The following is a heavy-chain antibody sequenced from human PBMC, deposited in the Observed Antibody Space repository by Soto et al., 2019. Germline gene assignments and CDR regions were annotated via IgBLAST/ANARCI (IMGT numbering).Heavy chain of an antibody. CDR3: ARGYCSSTSCLNHYYYGMDV. Sequence: SETLSLTCTVSGGSISSGDYYWSWIRQPPGKGLEWIGYIYYSGSTYYNPSLKSRVTISVDTSKNQFSLKLSSVTAADTAVYYCARGYCSSTSCLNHYYYGMDVWGQGTTVTVSS. J-gene: IGHJ6*02. CDR1: GGSISSGDYY. D-gene: IGHD2-2*01. CDR2: IYYSGST. V-gene: IGHV4-30-4*01.